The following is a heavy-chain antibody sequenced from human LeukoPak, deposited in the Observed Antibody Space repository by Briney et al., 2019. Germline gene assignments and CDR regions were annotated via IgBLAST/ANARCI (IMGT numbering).Heavy chain of an antibody. Sequence: SETLSLTCTVSGGSISSGHYYWSWIRQPPGKGLEWIGYIYYSGSTYYNPSLKSRVTISVDTSKNQFSLKLSSVTAADTAVYYCARDGGYSYGYGLPDYWGQGTLVTVSS. CDR3: ARDGGYSYGYGLPDY. CDR1: GGSISSGHYY. CDR2: IYYSGST. D-gene: IGHD5-18*01. J-gene: IGHJ4*02. V-gene: IGHV4-30-4*01.